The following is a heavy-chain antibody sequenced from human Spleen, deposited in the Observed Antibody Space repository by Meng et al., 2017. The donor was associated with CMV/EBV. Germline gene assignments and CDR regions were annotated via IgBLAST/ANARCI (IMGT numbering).Heavy chain of an antibody. J-gene: IGHJ4*01. Sequence: GESLKISCAASGFTFSSYAMSWVRQAPGKGLEWVSVIYSGGSSTYYADSVKGRFTISRDNSKNTLYLQMNSLRAEDTAVYYCAKESSGWQLIDYWGHGTLVTVSS. CDR1: GFTFSSYA. V-gene: IGHV3-23*03. D-gene: IGHD6-19*01. CDR2: IYSGGSST. CDR3: AKESSGWQLIDY.